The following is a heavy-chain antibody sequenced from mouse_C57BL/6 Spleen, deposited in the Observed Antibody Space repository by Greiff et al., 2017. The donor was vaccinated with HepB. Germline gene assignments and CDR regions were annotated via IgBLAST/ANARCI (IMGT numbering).Heavy chain of an antibody. D-gene: IGHD1-1*01. CDR2: INYDGSST. CDR3: ARDRHYYGSPFFDY. CDR1: GFTFSDYY. V-gene: IGHV5-16*01. J-gene: IGHJ2*01. Sequence: EVKLMESEGGLVQPGSSMKLSCTASGFTFSDYYMAWVRQVPEKGLEWVANINYDGSSTYYLDSLKSRFIISRDNAKNILYLQMSSLKSEDTATYYCARDRHYYGSPFFDYWGQGTTLTVSS.